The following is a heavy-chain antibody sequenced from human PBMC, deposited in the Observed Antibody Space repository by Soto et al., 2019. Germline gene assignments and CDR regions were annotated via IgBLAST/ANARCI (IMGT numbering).Heavy chain of an antibody. CDR1: GGCISSSSYY. CDR2: IYYSGST. J-gene: IGHJ6*02. V-gene: IGHV4-39*07. D-gene: IGHD6-13*01. Sequence: SETLSLTCTVSGGCISSSSYYWGWIRQPPGKGLEWIGSIYYSGSTYYNPSLKSRVTISVDTSRNQFSLKLSSVTAADTAVYYCVRGEIAAVCLGVWGQGTTVTVSS. CDR3: VRGEIAAVCLGV.